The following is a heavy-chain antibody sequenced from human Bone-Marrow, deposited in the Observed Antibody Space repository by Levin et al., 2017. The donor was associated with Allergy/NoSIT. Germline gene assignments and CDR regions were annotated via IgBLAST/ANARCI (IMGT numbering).Heavy chain of an antibody. J-gene: IGHJ6*02. CDR1: GGFFSDYY. CDR2: INHGGST. Sequence: SETLSLTCAVNGGFFSDYYWSWLRQPPGKGLDWIGEINHGGSTNYNPSLKSRVTISLDTSQNQFSLKLRSVTAADTAVYYCARGKGSYYGLDVWGQGTTVTVSS. V-gene: IGHV4-34*01. CDR3: ARGKGSYYGLDV.